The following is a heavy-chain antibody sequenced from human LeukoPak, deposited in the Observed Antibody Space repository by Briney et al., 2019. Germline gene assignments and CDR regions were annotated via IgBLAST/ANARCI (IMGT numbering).Heavy chain of an antibody. CDR3: ARDLCSSTSCYLRTSGMDV. CDR1: GFTFSSYA. J-gene: IGHJ6*02. CDR2: ISGSDGST. D-gene: IGHD2-2*01. V-gene: IGHV3-23*01. Sequence: GGSLRLSCAASGFTFSSYAMSWVRQAPGKGLERVSAISGSDGSTYYADSVKGRFTISRDNSKNTLYLQMNSLSAEDTAVYYCARDLCSSTSCYLRTSGMDVWGQGTTVTVSS.